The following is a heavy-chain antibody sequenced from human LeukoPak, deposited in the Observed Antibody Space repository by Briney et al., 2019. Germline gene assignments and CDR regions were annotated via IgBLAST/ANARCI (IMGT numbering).Heavy chain of an antibody. CDR3: ARDIVLMVYDY. D-gene: IGHD2-8*01. J-gene: IGHJ4*02. CDR2: IKQDGSEK. CDR1: RFTFSNNW. Sequence: PGGSLRLSCAASRFTFSNNWMSWVRQAPGKGLEWVANIKQDGSEKYYVDSVKGRFTISRDNAKNSLYLQMNSLRAEDTAIYYCARDIVLMVYDYWGQGTLVTVSS. V-gene: IGHV3-7*01.